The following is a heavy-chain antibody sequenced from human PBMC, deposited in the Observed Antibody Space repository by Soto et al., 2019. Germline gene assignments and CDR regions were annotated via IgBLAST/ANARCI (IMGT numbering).Heavy chain of an antibody. CDR3: GPRGAVADPWGY. Sequence: SETLSLTCAVYGGSFSDFYWTWIRQPPGKGLEWIGEINHSGSTNYNPSLKSRVAISVDTSKNQFSLNLTSVTAADTAVYYCGPRGAVADPWGYWGQGTLVTVSS. CDR1: GGSFSDFY. D-gene: IGHD6-19*01. CDR2: INHSGST. J-gene: IGHJ4*02. V-gene: IGHV4-34*01.